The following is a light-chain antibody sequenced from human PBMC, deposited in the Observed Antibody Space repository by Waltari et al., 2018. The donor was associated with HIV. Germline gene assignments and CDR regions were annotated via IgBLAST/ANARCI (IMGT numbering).Light chain of an antibody. Sequence: DIQLTQSPSTLSAPVGDRVTITCRASQSISSWLAWYQQKPGKAPKLLIYKASSLESGVPSRFSGSGSGTEFTLTISSLQPDDFATYYCQQYNSYLWTFGQGTKVEIK. J-gene: IGKJ1*01. V-gene: IGKV1-5*03. CDR2: KAS. CDR3: QQYNSYLWT. CDR1: QSISSW.